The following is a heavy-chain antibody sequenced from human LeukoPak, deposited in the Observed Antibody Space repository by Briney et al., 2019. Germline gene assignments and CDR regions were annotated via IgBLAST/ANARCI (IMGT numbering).Heavy chain of an antibody. J-gene: IGHJ5*02. CDR3: ARGGASGSHLHWFDP. CDR1: GFTFGDYA. D-gene: IGHD3-10*01. Sequence: PGGSLRLSCTASGFTFGDYAMSWFRQAPGKGLEWVGFIRSKAYGGTTEYAASVKGRFAISRDDSKSIAYLHMNSLKTEDTAVYYCARGGASGSHLHWFDPWGQGTLVTVSS. V-gene: IGHV3-49*03. CDR2: IRSKAYGGTT.